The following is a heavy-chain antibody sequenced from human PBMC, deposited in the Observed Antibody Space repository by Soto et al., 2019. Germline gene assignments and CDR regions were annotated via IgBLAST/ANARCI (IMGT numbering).Heavy chain of an antibody. J-gene: IGHJ4*02. Sequence: GGSLRLSCAASGFTVSSNYMSWVRQAPGKGLEWVSVIYSGGSTYYADSVKGRFTISRDNSKNTLYLQMNSLRAEDTAVYYCARDPHMITFGGVIATAATSDYWGQGTLVTVSS. D-gene: IGHD3-16*02. V-gene: IGHV3-66*01. CDR2: IYSGGST. CDR1: GFTVSSNY. CDR3: ARDPHMITFGGVIATAATSDY.